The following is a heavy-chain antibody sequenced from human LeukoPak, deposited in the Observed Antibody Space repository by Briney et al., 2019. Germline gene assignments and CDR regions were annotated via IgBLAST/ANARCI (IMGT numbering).Heavy chain of an antibody. V-gene: IGHV4-31*03. Sequence: SQTLSLTCTVSGGSISSGGYYWSWIREHPGKGLEWIGYIYYSGSTYYNPSLKSRVTISVDTSKNQFSLKLSSVTAADTAVYYCARDTAAATVDYWGQGTLVTVSS. CDR3: ARDTAAATVDY. CDR1: GGSISSGGYY. D-gene: IGHD6-13*01. CDR2: IYYSGST. J-gene: IGHJ4*02.